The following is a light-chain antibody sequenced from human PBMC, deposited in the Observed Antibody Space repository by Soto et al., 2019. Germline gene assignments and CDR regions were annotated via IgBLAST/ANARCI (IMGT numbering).Light chain of an antibody. Sequence: QSALTQPASVSGSPGQSITISCTGTSGDVGSYNYVSWYQRHPGQAPKLIIYNVSDRPSGVSNRFSGSKSGTTASLTISGLQGEDEADYYCSSYTISTTVVFGGGTKLTVL. J-gene: IGLJ2*01. CDR1: SGDVGSYNY. CDR3: SSYTISTTVV. V-gene: IGLV2-14*03. CDR2: NVS.